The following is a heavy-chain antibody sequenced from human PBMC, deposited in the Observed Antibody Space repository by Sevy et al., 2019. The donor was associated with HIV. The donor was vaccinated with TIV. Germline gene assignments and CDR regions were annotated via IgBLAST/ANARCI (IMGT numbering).Heavy chain of an antibody. J-gene: IGHJ4*02. V-gene: IGHV3-15*01. CDR3: TTDRLFGVVIPSIDY. CDR2: IKSKTDGGTT. CDR1: GFTFSNAW. D-gene: IGHD3-3*01. Sequence: GGSLRLSCAASGFTFSNAWMSWVRQAPGKGLEWVGRIKSKTDGGTTDNAEPVKGRFTISRDDSKNTLYLQMNSLKTEDTAVYYCTTDRLFGVVIPSIDYWGQGTLVTVSS.